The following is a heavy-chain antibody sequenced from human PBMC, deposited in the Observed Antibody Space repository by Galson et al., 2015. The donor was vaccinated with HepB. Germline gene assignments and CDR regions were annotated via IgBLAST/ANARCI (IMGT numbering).Heavy chain of an antibody. D-gene: IGHD2-2*01. Sequence: SLRLSCAASGLTFSNAWMSWVRQAPGKGLEWVGRIKSKTDGGTTDYAAPVKGRFTISRDDSKNTLYLQMNSLKTEDTAVYYCTTPGPAATYYYYYYMDVWGKGTTVTVSS. V-gene: IGHV3-15*01. CDR1: GLTFSNAW. CDR3: TTPGPAATYYYYYYMDV. CDR2: IKSKTDGGTT. J-gene: IGHJ6*03.